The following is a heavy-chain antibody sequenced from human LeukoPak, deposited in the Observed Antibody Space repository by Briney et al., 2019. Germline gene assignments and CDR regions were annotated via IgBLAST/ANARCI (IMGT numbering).Heavy chain of an antibody. V-gene: IGHV3-21*01. CDR3: ARGFSPDAFDI. CDR2: ISSSSGYI. CDR1: GFTFSSYS. J-gene: IGHJ3*02. Sequence: GGSLRLSCAASGFTFSSYSMNWVRQAPGKELEWVSSISSSSGYIYYADSVKGRFTISRDNAKNSLYLQMNSLRAEDTAVYYCARGFSPDAFDIWGQGTMVTVSS.